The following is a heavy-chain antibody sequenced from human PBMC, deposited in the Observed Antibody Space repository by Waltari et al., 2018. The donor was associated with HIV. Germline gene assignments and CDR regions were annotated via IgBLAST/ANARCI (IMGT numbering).Heavy chain of an antibody. CDR1: GFTFSTYW. CDR2: IDQDGSDK. D-gene: IGHD3-10*01. V-gene: IGHV3-7*01. J-gene: IGHJ4*02. CDR3: ASPRSGF. Sequence: EVQVVESGGGLVQHGGSLRLSCLASGFTFSTYWMSWVRKAPGKGLEWVANIDQDGSDKYYLDSVKGRFTISRDNAKNSLSLQMSSLRAEDTAVYYCASPRSGFWGQGTRVTVSS.